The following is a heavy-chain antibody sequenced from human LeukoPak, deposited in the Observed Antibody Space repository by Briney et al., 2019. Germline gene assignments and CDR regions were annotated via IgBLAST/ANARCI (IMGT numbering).Heavy chain of an antibody. CDR1: GFTFSSYS. J-gene: IGHJ4*02. Sequence: GGSLRLSCAASGFTFSSYSMNWVRQAPGKGLERVSFISSSGTTIYYADSVKGRFTISRDNAKNSLYLQMSSLRAEDTAVYYCVKDASGDYSHWGQGTLVTVSS. D-gene: IGHD4-11*01. CDR2: ISSSGTTI. V-gene: IGHV3-48*01. CDR3: VKDASGDYSH.